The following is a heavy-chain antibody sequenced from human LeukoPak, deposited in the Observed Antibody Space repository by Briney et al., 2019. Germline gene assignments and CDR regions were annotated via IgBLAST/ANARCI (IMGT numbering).Heavy chain of an antibody. D-gene: IGHD3-10*01. J-gene: IGHJ4*02. Sequence: SETLSLTCAVYGGSFSGYYWSWIRQPPGKGLEWIGEINHSGSTNYNPSLKSRVTISVDTSKNQFSLKLSSVTAADTAVYYCARGRLLWFGELAYWRQGTLVTVSS. V-gene: IGHV4-34*01. CDR3: ARGRLLWFGELAY. CDR1: GGSFSGYY. CDR2: INHSGST.